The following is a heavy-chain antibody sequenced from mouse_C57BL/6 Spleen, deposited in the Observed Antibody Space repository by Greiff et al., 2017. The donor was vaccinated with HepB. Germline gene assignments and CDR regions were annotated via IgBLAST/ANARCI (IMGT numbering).Heavy chain of an antibody. D-gene: IGHD1-2*01. Sequence: VQLVESGAELVKPGASVKISCKASGYAFSGYWMHWVKQRPGKGLEWIGQFYPGDGDNNYNGKFKGKATLTADKSSSTAYMQLSSLTSEDSAVYFCARRGGITTEDSGFAYWGQGTPVTVSA. V-gene: IGHV1-80*01. J-gene: IGHJ3*01. CDR1: GYAFSGYW. CDR3: ARRGGITTEDSGFAY. CDR2: FYPGDGDN.